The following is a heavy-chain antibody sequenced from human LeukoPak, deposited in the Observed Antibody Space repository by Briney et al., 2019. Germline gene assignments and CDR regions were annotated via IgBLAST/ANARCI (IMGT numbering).Heavy chain of an antibody. J-gene: IGHJ4*02. CDR3: ARARWQLVFYFDS. V-gene: IGHV1-2*02. Sequence: GASVRDSSKASGYTFTDYYMHWVRQAPGQGLEWMGWINPNSGGTNFAQKFQGRVAMTRDTSISRAYMELGSLRSDDTAVYYCARARWQLVFYFDSLGQGPRAMVSS. CDR1: GYTFTDYY. D-gene: IGHD6-6*01. CDR2: INPNSGGT.